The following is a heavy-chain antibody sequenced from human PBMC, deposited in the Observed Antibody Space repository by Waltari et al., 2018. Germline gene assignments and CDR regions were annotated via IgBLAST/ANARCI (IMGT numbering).Heavy chain of an antibody. CDR1: GGSISSYY. J-gene: IGHJ6*02. D-gene: IGHD2-2*01. V-gene: IGHV4-4*07. Sequence: QVQLQESGPGLVKPSETLSLTCTVSGGSISSYYWSWIRQPAGKGLEGVGRIYTSGSTNYNPSLKSRVTMSVDTSKNQFSLKLSSVTAADTAVYYCARDAGYCSSTSCYVYYYYYGMDVWGQGTTVTVSS. CDR2: IYTSGST. CDR3: ARDAGYCSSTSCYVYYYYYGMDV.